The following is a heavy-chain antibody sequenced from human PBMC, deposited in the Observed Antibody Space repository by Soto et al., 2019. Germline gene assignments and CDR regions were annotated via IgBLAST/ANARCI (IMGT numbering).Heavy chain of an antibody. Sequence: PGESLKISCKGSGYSFTSYWIGWVRQMPGKGLEWMGIIYPGDSDTRYSPSFQGQVTISADKSISTTYLQWSSLKASDTAMYYCARQVPATEAACDSWGQGTMGRVSS. CDR3: ARQVPATEAACDS. J-gene: IGHJ3*02. V-gene: IGHV5-51*01. CDR1: GYSFTSYW. D-gene: IGHD2-2*01. CDR2: IYPGDSDT.